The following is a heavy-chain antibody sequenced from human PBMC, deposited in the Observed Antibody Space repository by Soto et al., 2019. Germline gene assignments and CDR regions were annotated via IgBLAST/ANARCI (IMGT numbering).Heavy chain of an antibody. V-gene: IGHV3-7*01. CDR2: IKQDGSEK. D-gene: IGHD2-15*01. J-gene: IGHJ4*02. Sequence: EVQLVESGGGLVQPGGSLRLSCAASGFTFSSYWMSWVRQAPGKGLEWVANIKQDGSEKYYVDSVKGRFTISRDNAKNSLYLQMNSLRAEDTAVYYCARQDIVVVVAATVGYWGQGTLVTVSS. CDR1: GFTFSSYW. CDR3: ARQDIVVVVAATVGY.